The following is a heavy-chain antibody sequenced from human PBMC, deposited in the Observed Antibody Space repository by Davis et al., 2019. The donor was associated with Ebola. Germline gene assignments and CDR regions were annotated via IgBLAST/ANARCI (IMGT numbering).Heavy chain of an antibody. CDR2: IKQDGSEK. J-gene: IGHJ4*02. CDR3: VTGLLGGTNY. Sequence: PSETLSLTCTVSGGSISSSSYYWGWIRQPPGKGLEWVANIKQDGSEKYYVDSVKGRFTISRDNAKNSLYLQMNSLRAEDTAVYYCVTGLLGGTNYWGQGTLVTVSS. CDR1: GGSISSSSYY. D-gene: IGHD1-26*01. V-gene: IGHV3-7*01.